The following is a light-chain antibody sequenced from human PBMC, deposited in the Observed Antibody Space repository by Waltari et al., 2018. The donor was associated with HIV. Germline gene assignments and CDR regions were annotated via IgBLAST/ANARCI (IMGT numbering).Light chain of an antibody. Sequence: QSALTQPASASGSPGQSITISCTGTSSDAGGYNYVSWYQQHPGKAPKLMIYDVSHRPSGVSNRFSGSKSGNTASLTISGLQAEDEADYYCSSYTSSSTLGVFGTGTKVTVL. CDR2: DVS. V-gene: IGLV2-14*03. CDR3: SSYTSSSTLGV. CDR1: SSDAGGYNY. J-gene: IGLJ1*01.